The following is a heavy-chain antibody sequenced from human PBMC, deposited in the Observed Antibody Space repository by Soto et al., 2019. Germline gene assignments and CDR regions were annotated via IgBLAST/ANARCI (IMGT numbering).Heavy chain of an antibody. CDR1: GFTFSSYS. J-gene: IGHJ5*02. CDR3: ARHPGRIGEIGWFGP. V-gene: IGHV3-48*01. Sequence: PGGSLRLSCAASGFTFSSYSMNWVRQAPGKGLEWVSYISSSSSTICYADSVKGRFTISRDNAKNSLYLQMNCLRGEDTALYYCARHPGRIGEIGWFGPWGQGTLVTVSS. CDR2: ISSSSSTI. D-gene: IGHD1-26*01.